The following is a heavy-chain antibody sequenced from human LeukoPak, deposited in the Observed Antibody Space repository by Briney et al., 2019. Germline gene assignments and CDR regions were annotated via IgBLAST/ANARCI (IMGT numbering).Heavy chain of an antibody. CDR3: ARAVSTYFDH. V-gene: IGHV3-7*01. D-gene: IGHD1-14*01. J-gene: IGHJ4*02. CDR2: IKGDGSAT. CDR1: GFTFSNFW. Sequence: GGSLRLSCAASGFTFSNFWMTRVRQAPGKGLEWVASIKGDGSATYYVDSVKGRFTISRDNAKNSLYLQMNSLRADDTAVYYCARAVSTYFDHWGQGTLVTVSS.